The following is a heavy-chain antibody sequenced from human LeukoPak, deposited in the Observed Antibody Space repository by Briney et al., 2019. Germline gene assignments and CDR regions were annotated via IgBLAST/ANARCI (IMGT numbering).Heavy chain of an antibody. CDR3: AREYSRGWHFDY. Sequence: PSETLSLTCTVSGGSISSYYWSWLRQPPGGGREGIGYIYYSGSTNYNPSLKSRVTISVDTSKNQFSLKLSSVTAADTAVYYCAREYSRGWHFDYWGQGTLVTVSS. D-gene: IGHD6-19*01. V-gene: IGHV4-59*01. CDR1: GGSISSYY. J-gene: IGHJ4*02. CDR2: IYYSGST.